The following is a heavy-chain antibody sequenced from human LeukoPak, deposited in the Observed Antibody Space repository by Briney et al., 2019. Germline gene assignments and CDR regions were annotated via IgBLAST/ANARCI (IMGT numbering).Heavy chain of an antibody. V-gene: IGHV1-8*01. CDR3: VGGAPNWGFDF. CDR1: RYTFSSSD. J-gene: IGHJ4*02. CDR2: MSPTSGNT. Sequence: VASVKVSCKASRYTFSSSDINWVRQAAGPGFEWMGWMSPTSGNTGYAQNFQGRVTMTRDTSISTAYMELTSLRSEDTAVYYCVGGAPNWGFDFWGQGTLVIVSS. D-gene: IGHD7-27*01.